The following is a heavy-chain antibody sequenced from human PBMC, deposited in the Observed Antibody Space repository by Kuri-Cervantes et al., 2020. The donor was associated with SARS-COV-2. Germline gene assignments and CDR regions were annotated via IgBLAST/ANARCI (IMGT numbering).Heavy chain of an antibody. CDR3: VRDLRIWGFDP. CDR1: GGSFSGYY. J-gene: IGHJ5*02. CDR2: INHSGST. V-gene: IGHV4-34*01. Sequence: GSLRLSCAVYGGSFSGYYWSWIRQPPGKGLEWIGEINHSGSTNYNPSLKSRVTISVDTSKNQFSLKLSSVTAADTAVYYCVRDLRIWGFDPWGQGTLVTVSS. D-gene: IGHD2/OR15-2a*01.